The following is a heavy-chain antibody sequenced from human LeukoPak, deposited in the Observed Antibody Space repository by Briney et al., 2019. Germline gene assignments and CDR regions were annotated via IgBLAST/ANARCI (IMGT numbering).Heavy chain of an antibody. CDR2: MNPNSGNT. V-gene: IGHV1-8*02. Sequence: ASVKVSCKASGYTFTVYYMHWVRQATGQGLEWMGWMNPNSGNTGYAQKFQGRVTMTRNTSISTAYMELSSLRSEDTAVYYCARGTGYGTFDIWGQGTMVTVSS. CDR3: ARGTGYGTFDI. D-gene: IGHD7-27*01. J-gene: IGHJ3*02. CDR1: GYTFTVYY.